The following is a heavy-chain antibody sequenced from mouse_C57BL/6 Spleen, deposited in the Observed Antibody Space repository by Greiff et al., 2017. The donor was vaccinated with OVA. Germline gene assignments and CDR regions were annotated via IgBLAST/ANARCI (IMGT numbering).Heavy chain of an antibody. CDR1: GFTFSSYG. Sequence: EVMLVESGGDLVKPGGSLKLSCAASGFTFSSYGMSWVRQTPDKRLEWVATISSGGSYTYYPNSVKGRFTISRDNAKNTLYLQMSSLKSEDTAMYYCARRDLGYWGQGTTLTVSS. J-gene: IGHJ2*01. V-gene: IGHV5-6*02. CDR2: ISSGGSYT. CDR3: ARRDLGY.